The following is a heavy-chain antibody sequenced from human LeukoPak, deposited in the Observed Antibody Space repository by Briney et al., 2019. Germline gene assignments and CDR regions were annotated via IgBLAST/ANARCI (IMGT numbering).Heavy chain of an antibody. D-gene: IGHD5-18*01. Sequence: SETLPLTCAVYGGSFSGYYWSWIRQPPGKGLEWIGEINHSGSTNYNPSLKSRVTISVDTSKNQFSLKLSSVTAADTAVYYCARGSRIQLWTNYYYYMDVWGKGTTVTVSS. J-gene: IGHJ6*03. CDR3: ARGSRIQLWTNYYYYMDV. CDR1: GGSFSGYY. V-gene: IGHV4-34*01. CDR2: INHSGST.